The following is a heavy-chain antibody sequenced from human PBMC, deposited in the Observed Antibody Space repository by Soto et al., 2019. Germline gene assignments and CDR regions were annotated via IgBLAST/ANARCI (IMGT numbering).Heavy chain of an antibody. D-gene: IGHD1-1*01. CDR3: SFAPNWTDQLTRN. CDR2: IVPMNGSP. J-gene: IGHJ4*02. Sequence: EASVKVSCKASGGMFYSSAINWVRQAPGQGLEWMGGIVPMNGSPKYAQEFLGRVTISADASATTAYMDLSGLKSEDTAVYYCSFAPNWTDQLTRNCGRGAQVTVSS. V-gene: IGHV1-69*13. CDR1: GGMFYSSA.